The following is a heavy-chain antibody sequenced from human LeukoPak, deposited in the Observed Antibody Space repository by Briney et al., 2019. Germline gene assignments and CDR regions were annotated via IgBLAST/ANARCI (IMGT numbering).Heavy chain of an antibody. CDR3: AKWRGMSTYCGGDCFPNDAFDI. D-gene: IGHD2-21*01. CDR1: GFTFSSYA. Sequence: GGSLRLSCAASGFTFSSYAMSWVRQAPGKGLEWVSAISGSGGSTHYADSVKGRFTISRDNSKNTLYLQMNSLRAEDTAVYYCAKWRGMSTYCGGDCFPNDAFDIWGRGTMVTVSS. CDR2: ISGSGGST. V-gene: IGHV3-23*01. J-gene: IGHJ3*02.